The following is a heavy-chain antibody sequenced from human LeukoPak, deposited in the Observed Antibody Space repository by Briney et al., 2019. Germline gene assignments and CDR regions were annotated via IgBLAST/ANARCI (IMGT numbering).Heavy chain of an antibody. CDR2: ISAYNGNT. CDR1: GYTFTSYG. CDR3: ARDNDILTGYTLNDY. Sequence: SVKVSCKASGYTFTSYGISWVRQAPGQGLEWMGWISAYNGNTNYAQKLQGRVTMTTDTSASTAYMELRSLRSDDTAVYYCARDNDILTGYTLNDYWGQGTLVTVSS. D-gene: IGHD3-9*01. J-gene: IGHJ4*02. V-gene: IGHV1-18*01.